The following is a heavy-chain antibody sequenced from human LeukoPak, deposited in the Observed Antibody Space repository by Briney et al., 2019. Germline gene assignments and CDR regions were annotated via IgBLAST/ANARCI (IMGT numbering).Heavy chain of an antibody. CDR3: ARKQYYYSGKYSYYYMDV. V-gene: IGHV4-39*07. CDR2: ISYSGTT. CDR1: GGSISSRPYY. J-gene: IGHJ6*03. D-gene: IGHD3-10*01. Sequence: SETLSLTCTVSGGSISSRPYYWGWVRQPPGKGLEWIGTISYSGTTYYNPSLKSRVTISLDTSKNQFSLKLNSVTAADTAVYYCARKQYYYSGKYSYYYMDVWGKGTTVTISS.